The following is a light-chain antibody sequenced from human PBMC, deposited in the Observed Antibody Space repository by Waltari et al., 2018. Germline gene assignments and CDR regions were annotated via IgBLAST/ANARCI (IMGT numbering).Light chain of an antibody. J-gene: IGLJ3*02. CDR3: NSYTGSSSWV. Sequence: QSALPQPASLSGSPGQSLTISCTGTSGDGGFYNYVPWYQQPPGKAPRLIIYDVSERPSGVSNRFSGSKSGNTASLTISGLQAEDEADYYCNSYTGSSSWVFGGGTKLTVL. V-gene: IGLV2-14*03. CDR2: DVS. CDR1: SGDGGFYNY.